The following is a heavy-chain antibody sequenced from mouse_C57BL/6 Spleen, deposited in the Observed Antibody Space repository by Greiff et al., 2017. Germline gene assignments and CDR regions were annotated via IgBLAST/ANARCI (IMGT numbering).Heavy chain of an antibody. D-gene: IGHD1-1*01. CDR3: ARGGYYGRGLYFDY. V-gene: IGHV3-6*01. J-gene: IGHJ2*01. Sequence: DVKLVESGPGLVKPSQSLSLTCSVTGYSITSGYYWNWIRQFPGNKLEWMGYISYDGSNNYNPSLKNRISLTRDTSKNQFFLKLNSVTTEDTATYYSARGGYYGRGLYFDYWGQGTTLTVSS. CDR1: GYSITSGYY. CDR2: ISYDGSN.